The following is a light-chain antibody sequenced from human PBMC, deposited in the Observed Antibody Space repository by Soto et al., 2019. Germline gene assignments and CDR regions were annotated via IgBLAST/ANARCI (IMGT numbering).Light chain of an antibody. CDR2: GNT. V-gene: IGLV1-40*01. CDR3: LSFDSSLSVV. CDR1: SSNIGAGYD. J-gene: IGLJ2*01. Sequence: QSALTQPPSVSGAPGQRVTISCTGSSSNIGAGYDVHWYQQLPGRAPKLLIYGNTNRPSGVPDRFSGSKSGTSASLAITGLQAEDEADYYCLSFDSSLSVVFGGGTKGTVL.